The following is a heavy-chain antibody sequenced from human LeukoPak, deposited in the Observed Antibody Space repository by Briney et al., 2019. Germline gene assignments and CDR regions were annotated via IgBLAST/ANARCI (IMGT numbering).Heavy chain of an antibody. CDR3: AKDVSGSYFFYY. D-gene: IGHD1-26*01. Sequence: GGSLRLSCAASGFTFSCYGMHWVRHATGKGLEWVAFIRYDGSNKYYADSVKGRFTISRDNSKNTLYLQMNSLRAEDTAVYYCAKDVSGSYFFYYWGQGTLVTVSS. V-gene: IGHV3-30*02. CDR1: GFTFSCYG. CDR2: IRYDGSNK. J-gene: IGHJ4*02.